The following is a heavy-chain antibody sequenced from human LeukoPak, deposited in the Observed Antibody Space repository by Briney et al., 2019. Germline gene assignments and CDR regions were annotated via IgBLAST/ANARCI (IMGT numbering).Heavy chain of an antibody. V-gene: IGHV3-30-3*01. CDR3: ARDSRGRSNWFDP. D-gene: IGHD3-16*01. Sequence: GGSLRLSCAASGFTFSCYAIHWVRQAPGKGLEWVALISYDGSNKYYADSVKGRFTISRDNAKNSLYLQMNSLKAEDTAVYYCARDSRGRSNWFDPWGQGTLVTVSS. CDR2: ISYDGSNK. CDR1: GFTFSCYA. J-gene: IGHJ5*02.